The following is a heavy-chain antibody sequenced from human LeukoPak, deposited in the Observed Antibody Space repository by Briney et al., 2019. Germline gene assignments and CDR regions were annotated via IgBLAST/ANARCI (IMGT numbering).Heavy chain of an antibody. CDR3: ARVAVVGAQDY. Sequence: ASVKVSCKASGYTFTSYDINWVRQATGQGLEWMGWMNPNSGNTGYAQKFQGRVTITRNTSISTAYMELSSLRSEDKDVYYCARVAVVGAQDYWGQGTLVTVSS. D-gene: IGHD1-26*01. J-gene: IGHJ4*02. CDR1: GYTFTSYD. V-gene: IGHV1-8*03. CDR2: MNPNSGNT.